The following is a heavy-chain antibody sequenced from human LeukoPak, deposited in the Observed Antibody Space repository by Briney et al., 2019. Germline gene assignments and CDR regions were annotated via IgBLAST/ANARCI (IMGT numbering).Heavy chain of an antibody. CDR3: ARRLWDTSGWCFDY. CDR2: INDSGRT. Sequence: SDTLSLPCAVWGEFFSRYYWRWARHPPGKGRVWIREINDSGRTQYSPSLKSRVTISVDTSKNQFSVKLSSVSAADTAVYYCARRLWDTSGWCFDYWGQGRLVAVSS. J-gene: IGHJ4*02. V-gene: IGHV4-34*01. D-gene: IGHD6-19*01. CDR1: GEFFSRYY.